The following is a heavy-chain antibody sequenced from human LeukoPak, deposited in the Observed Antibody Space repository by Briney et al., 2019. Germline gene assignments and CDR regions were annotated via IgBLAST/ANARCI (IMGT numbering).Heavy chain of an antibody. CDR3: GRDSLGGDY. CDR1: GFTFSNYG. D-gene: IGHD3-16*01. CDR2: ISYDGSNK. V-gene: IGHV3-30*03. J-gene: IGHJ4*02. Sequence: GRSLRLSCAASGFTFSNYGMHWVRQVPGKGLEWVALISYDGSNKYYADSVKGRFTISRDNSQNTLYLQMNRLRAEDTAVYYCGRDSLGGDYWGQGTLVTVSS.